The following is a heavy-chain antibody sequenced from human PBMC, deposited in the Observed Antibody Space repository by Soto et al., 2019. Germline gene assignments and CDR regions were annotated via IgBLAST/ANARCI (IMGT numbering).Heavy chain of an antibody. CDR1: GFTFSSYA. J-gene: IGHJ4*02. CDR2: ISYDGSNK. CDR3: ARDYDY. Sequence: QVQLVESGGGVVQPGRSLRLSCAASGFTFSSYAMHWFRQAPGKGLEWVAVISYDGSNKYYADSVKGRFTISRDNSKNTLYLQMHSLRAEDTAVYYCARDYDYWCQGTLVTVSS. V-gene: IGHV3-30-3*01.